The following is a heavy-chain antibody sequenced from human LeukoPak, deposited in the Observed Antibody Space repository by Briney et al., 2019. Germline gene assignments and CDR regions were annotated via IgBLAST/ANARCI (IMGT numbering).Heavy chain of an antibody. CDR3: ARVGYCSSTSCPSTYYYYYGMDV. J-gene: IGHJ6*02. CDR2: IYSGGST. V-gene: IGHV3-66*01. D-gene: IGHD2-2*03. CDR1: GFTVGSNY. Sequence: GRSLRLSCAASGFTVGSNYISWVRQAPGKWLEWVSVIYSGGSTYYADSVKGRFTISRDNSKNTLYLQMNSLRPKHTAMYYCARVGYCSSTSCPSTYYYYYGMDVWGQGTTVTVSS.